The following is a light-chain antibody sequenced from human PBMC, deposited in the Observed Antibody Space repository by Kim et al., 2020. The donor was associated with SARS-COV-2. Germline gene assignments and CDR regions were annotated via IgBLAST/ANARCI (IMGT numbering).Light chain of an antibody. CDR3: QQYESYST. CDR1: QNIRAW. CDR2: DGS. V-gene: IGKV1-5*01. Sequence: LSASGGDRVTITCRASQNIRAWLAWYQQKPGKAPKLLIYDGSILESGVPSRFSGSGSGTDFTLTINSLQPDDFATYYCQQYESYSTFGQGTKVEI. J-gene: IGKJ1*01.